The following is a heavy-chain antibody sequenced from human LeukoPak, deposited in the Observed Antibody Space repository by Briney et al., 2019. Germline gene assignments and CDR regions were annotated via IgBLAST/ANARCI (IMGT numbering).Heavy chain of an antibody. J-gene: IGHJ3*02. CDR2: INHSGST. V-gene: IGHV4-34*01. Sequence: GSLRLSCAASGFTFSSYAMSWVRQAPGKGLEWIGEINHSGSTNYNPSLKSRVTISVDTSKNQFSLKLSSVTAADTAVYYCARGNTAMPTHAFDIWGQGTMVTVSS. CDR3: ARGNTAMPTHAFDI. D-gene: IGHD5-18*01. CDR1: GFTFSSYA.